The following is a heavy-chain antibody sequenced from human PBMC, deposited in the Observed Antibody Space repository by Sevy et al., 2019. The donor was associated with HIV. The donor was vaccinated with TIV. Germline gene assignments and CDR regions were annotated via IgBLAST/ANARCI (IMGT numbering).Heavy chain of an antibody. CDR3: ARGVGNSYGYDPDY. CDR2: INHSGST. CDR1: RGSFTGYY. V-gene: IGHV4-34*01. J-gene: IGHJ4*02. D-gene: IGHD5-18*01. Sequence: SETLSLTCAVYRGSFTGYYWSWIRQPPGKGLEWIGEINHSGSTTYNPSLKSRVTISVDTSKNQFSLRLTSVTAADTAVYYCARGVGNSYGYDPDYWGEGTLVTVSS.